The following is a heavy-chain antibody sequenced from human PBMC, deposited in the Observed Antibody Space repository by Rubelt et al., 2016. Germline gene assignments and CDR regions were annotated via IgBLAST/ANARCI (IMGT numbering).Heavy chain of an antibody. CDR2: INAGNGNT. J-gene: IGHJ4*02. CDR1: GYSFTTYS. Sequence: QVQLVQSGAEVKKPGASVKVSCKAAGYSFTTYSIHWVRQAPGQRLEWMGWINAGNGNTKYSQKFQGRVTITRDTSASTAYMELSSLRSEDTAIYYCATGYGSGWYVAYWGQGTLVTVSS. CDR3: ATGYGSGWYVAY. V-gene: IGHV1-3*01. D-gene: IGHD6-19*01.